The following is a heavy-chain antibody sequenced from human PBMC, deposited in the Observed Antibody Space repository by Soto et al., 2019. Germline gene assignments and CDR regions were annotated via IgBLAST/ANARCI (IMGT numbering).Heavy chain of an antibody. CDR1: GFTFSDYY. V-gene: IGHV3-11*01. D-gene: IGHD5-12*01. CDR3: ARAATIVAHIDY. J-gene: IGHJ4*02. CDR2: LSSSGSTR. Sequence: GGSLRLSCAGSGFTFSDYYMSWVRQAPGKGLEWVSYLSSSGSTRYYADSVKGRFTISRDNVNNSLYLQMTSLRAEDTAVYYCARAATIVAHIDYWGKGALVTVSS.